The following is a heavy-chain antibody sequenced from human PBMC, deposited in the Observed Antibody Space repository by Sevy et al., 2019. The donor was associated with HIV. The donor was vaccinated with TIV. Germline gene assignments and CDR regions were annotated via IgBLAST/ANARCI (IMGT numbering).Heavy chain of an antibody. CDR3: ASAREYYSDNSGYLDY. Sequence: ASVKVSCKVSGSTLTALSMHWVRQAPGKGLEWMGRFDPEDGETIYAQKFQGRVIMTEATSTDTAYVDLSNLRSEDTAVYYCASAREYYSDNSGYLDYWGQGTLVTVSS. V-gene: IGHV1-24*01. D-gene: IGHD3-22*01. CDR1: GSTLTALS. CDR2: FDPEDGET. J-gene: IGHJ4*02.